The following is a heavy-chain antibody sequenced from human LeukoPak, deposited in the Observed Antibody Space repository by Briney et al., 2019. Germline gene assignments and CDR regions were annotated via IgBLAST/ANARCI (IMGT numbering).Heavy chain of an antibody. CDR3: AREVPSGGGIDY. D-gene: IGHD2-15*01. CDR1: GFIFNTHT. V-gene: IGHV3-64*01. J-gene: IGHJ4*02. CDR2: ISINGSAT. Sequence: SGGSLRLSCATSGFIFNTHTMHWVRQAPGKGLEYVSTISINGSATYYAISVKGRFTISRDNSNNTLFLQMGSLRVEDMAVYYCAREVPSGGGIDYWGQGTLVTVSS.